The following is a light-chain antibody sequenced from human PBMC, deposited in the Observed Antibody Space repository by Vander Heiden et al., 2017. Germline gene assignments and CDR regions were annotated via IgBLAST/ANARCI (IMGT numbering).Light chain of an antibody. V-gene: IGLV3-1*01. CDR3: QAWDSSTGV. CDR1: KWGDKY. Sequence: SYELTQPPSVSVSPGQTASATCSGDKWGDKYACWYQQKPGQSPVLVIYQDTKRPSGIPERFSGSNSGNTATLTISGTQAMDEADYYCQAWDSSTGVFGTGTKVTVL. J-gene: IGLJ1*01. CDR2: QDT.